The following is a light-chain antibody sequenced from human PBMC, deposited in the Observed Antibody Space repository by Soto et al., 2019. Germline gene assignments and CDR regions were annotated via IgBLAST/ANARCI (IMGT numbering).Light chain of an antibody. CDR2: DAS. CDR3: QQRSNWIT. CDR1: QIVSSY. J-gene: IGKJ5*01. V-gene: IGKV3-11*01. Sequence: EIVLTQSPATLYLSPGDRVTLSCRASQIVSSYLAWNQQKPGPAPRLLIYDASNRATGIRARFSGSGSGTDFTLTISSRYPEAFAFDYCQQRSNWITFGHATRLEMK.